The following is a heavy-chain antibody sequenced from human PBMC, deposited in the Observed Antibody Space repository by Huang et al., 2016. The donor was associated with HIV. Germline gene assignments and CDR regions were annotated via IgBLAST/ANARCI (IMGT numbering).Heavy chain of an antibody. CDR3: ARDHHDFWRGYRRMYFFDH. D-gene: IGHD3-3*01. CDR1: GGSLSTHY. V-gene: IGHV4-59*11. CDR2: IDYSGST. J-gene: IGHJ4*02. Sequence: QVQLQESGPGLVKPSETLSLTCTVSGGSLSTHYWSWIRQPPGKGLEWIGSIDYSGSTNYSPSHKSRVTILLDTSKNQFSLRVNSVTAADTAMYYCARDHHDFWRGYRRMYFFDHWGQGTLVTVSS.